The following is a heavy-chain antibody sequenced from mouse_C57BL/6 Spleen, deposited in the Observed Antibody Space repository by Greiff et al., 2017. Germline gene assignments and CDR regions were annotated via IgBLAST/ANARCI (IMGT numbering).Heavy chain of an antibody. J-gene: IGHJ2*01. CDR2: IDPETGGT. Sequence: VQLQQSGAELVRPGASVTLSCKASGYTFTDYELHWVKQTPVHGLEWIGAIDPETGGTAYNQKFKGKAILTADKASSTAYMELRSLTSEDSAVYYCTRQDYWGQGTTLTVSS. CDR3: TRQDY. CDR1: GYTFTDYE. V-gene: IGHV1-15*01.